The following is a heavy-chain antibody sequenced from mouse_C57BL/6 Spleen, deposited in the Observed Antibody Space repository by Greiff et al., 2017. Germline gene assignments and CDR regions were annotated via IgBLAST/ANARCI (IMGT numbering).Heavy chain of an antibody. V-gene: IGHV1-53*01. Sequence: QVQLQQPGTELVKPGASVKLSCKASGYTFTSYWMHWVKQRPGQGLEWIGNINPSNGGTNYNEKFQSKATLTVDKSSSTAHLQLSSLTYEDSAVYCSAREKYYYDGSSFDYWGQGTTLTVSS. CDR2: INPSNGGT. CDR3: AREKYYYDGSSFDY. J-gene: IGHJ2*01. CDR1: GYTFTSYW. D-gene: IGHD1-1*01.